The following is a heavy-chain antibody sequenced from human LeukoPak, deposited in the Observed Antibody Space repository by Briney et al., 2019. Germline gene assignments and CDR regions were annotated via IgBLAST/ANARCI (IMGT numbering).Heavy chain of an antibody. CDR3: ARGESPRYCSGGSCYDYYGMDV. D-gene: IGHD2-15*01. CDR1: GDSVSSNSAA. Sequence: SQTLSLTCAISGDSVSSNSAAWNWIRQSPSRGLEWLGRTYYRSKWSNDYAISAKSRITINPDTSKNQFSLQLNSVTPEDTAVYYCARGESPRYCSGGSCYDYYGMDVWGQGTTVTVSS. V-gene: IGHV6-1*01. CDR2: TYYRSKWSN. J-gene: IGHJ6*02.